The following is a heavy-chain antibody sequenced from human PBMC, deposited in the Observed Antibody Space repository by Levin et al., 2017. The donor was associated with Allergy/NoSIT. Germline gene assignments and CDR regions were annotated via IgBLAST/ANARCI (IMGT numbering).Heavy chain of an antibody. CDR2: IYYSGST. D-gene: IGHD5-12*01. V-gene: IGHV4-30-4*01. Sequence: SQTLSLTCTVSGGSISSGDHYWSWIRQPPGKVLEWIGYIYYSGSTYSNPSLKSRVTISVDTSKNQFSLKLSSVTAADTAVYYCARYSGFDYFPGVATPAGDAFDIWGQGTMVTVSS. CDR3: ARYSGFDYFPGVATPAGDAFDI. J-gene: IGHJ3*02. CDR1: GGSISSGDHY.